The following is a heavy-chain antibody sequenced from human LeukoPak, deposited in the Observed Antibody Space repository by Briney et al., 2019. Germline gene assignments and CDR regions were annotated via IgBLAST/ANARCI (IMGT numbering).Heavy chain of an antibody. J-gene: IGHJ4*02. V-gene: IGHV3-21*01. CDR2: ISSSSSYI. CDR3: ARGSGSSGYSDY. D-gene: IGHD3-22*01. CDR1: GFTFSSYS. Sequence: GGSLRLSCAASGFTFSSYSMNWVRQAPGKGLEWVSSISSSSSYIYYADSVKGRFTISRDNAKNSLYLQMNSLRAEDTAVYYCARGSGSSGYSDYWGQGTLVTVTS.